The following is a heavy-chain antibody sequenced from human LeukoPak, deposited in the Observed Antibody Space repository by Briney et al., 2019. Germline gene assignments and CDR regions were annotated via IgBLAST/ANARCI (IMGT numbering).Heavy chain of an antibody. CDR3: ARLRYYGMDV. CDR2: TSSSSSTI. J-gene: IGHJ6*02. Sequence: GGSLRLSCAASGFTFSGYDMSWVRQAPGEGLEWVSYTSSSSSTIYYADSVKSRFTISRDNAKNSLYLQMNSLRAEDTAVYYCARLRYYGMDVWGQGTTVTVS. V-gene: IGHV3-48*04. CDR1: GFTFSGYD.